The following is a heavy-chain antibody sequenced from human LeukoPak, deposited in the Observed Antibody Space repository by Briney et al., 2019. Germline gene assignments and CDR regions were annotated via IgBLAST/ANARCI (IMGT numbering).Heavy chain of an antibody. CDR2: IYTSGST. CDR3: ALVRGYLDY. V-gene: IGHV4-4*07. J-gene: IGHJ4*02. Sequence: SETLSLTCTVSGGSISSYYWSWLRQPGGKGVEWIGRIYTSGSTNYNPSLKTRLTMSVDTSKTQFSLKLSSLTAADTAVYYCALVRGYLDYWGQETLVTVSS. CDR1: GGSISSYY. D-gene: IGHD3-10*01.